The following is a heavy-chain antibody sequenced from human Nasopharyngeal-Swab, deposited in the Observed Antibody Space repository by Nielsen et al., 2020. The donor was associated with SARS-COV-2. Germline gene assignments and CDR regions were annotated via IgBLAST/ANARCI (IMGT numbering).Heavy chain of an antibody. CDR2: FDPEDGEI. CDR1: GYTLTELS. V-gene: IGHV1-24*01. CDR3: ATAAVAGNAGWFDP. J-gene: IGHJ5*02. Sequence: ASVKVSCKVSGYTLTELSMHWVRQAPGKGLEWMGGFDPEDGEIIYAQKFQGRVTMTEDTSTDTAYMELSSLRSEDTAVYYCATAAVAGNAGWFDPWGQGTLVTVSS. D-gene: IGHD6-19*01.